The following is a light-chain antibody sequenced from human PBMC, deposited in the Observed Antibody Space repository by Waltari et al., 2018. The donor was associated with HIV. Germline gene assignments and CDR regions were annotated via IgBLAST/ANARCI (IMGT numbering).Light chain of an antibody. J-gene: IGKJ4*01. CDR2: AAS. CDR3: QHSYKTPLT. CDR1: QSISTY. Sequence: DIQMNQSPSSLSTSVGDRVTITGRASQSISTYLNWYQQKPGKAPKLLIYAASRLPSGVPSSFSGSGSGTDFTLTISSLQPEDFATYFCQHSYKTPLTFGGGTKVEIK. V-gene: IGKV1-39*01.